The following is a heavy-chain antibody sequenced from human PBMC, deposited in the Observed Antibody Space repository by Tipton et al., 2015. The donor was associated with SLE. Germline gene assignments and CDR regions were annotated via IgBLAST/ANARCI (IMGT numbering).Heavy chain of an antibody. D-gene: IGHD3-9*01. J-gene: IGHJ5*02. CDR1: NGSISGYY. V-gene: IGHV4-34*01. CDR3: ARQFYDILTGYFSTLFDP. Sequence: TLSLTCTVYNGSISGYYWSWIRQSPEKGLEWIGAIHYTGNTYYNPSLRSRVTIYVDTSKNQISLKLNSVTAADTAVYYCARQFYDILTGYFSTLFDPWGQGLLVTVSS. CDR2: IHYTGNT.